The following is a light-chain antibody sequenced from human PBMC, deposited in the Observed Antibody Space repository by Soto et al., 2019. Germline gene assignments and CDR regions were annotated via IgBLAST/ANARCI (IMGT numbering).Light chain of an antibody. CDR2: GAS. CDR3: QRYGISRT. J-gene: IGKJ4*01. V-gene: IGKV3-20*01. Sequence: EIVLTQSPGSLSLSPGERATLSCRASQTVDSSYLAWYQQKPGQAPRLLIYGASSRATGIPDRFSGSGSGTDFTLTISRREREDFAVYYWQRYGISRTFGGVTKVEIK. CDR1: QTVDSSY.